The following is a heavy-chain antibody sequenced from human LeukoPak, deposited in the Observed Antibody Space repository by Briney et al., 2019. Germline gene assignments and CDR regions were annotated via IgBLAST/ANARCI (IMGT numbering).Heavy chain of an antibody. CDR2: IKQDGSEK. CDR3: ARADWEGYYYDSSGYYPY. V-gene: IGHV3-7*01. Sequence: GGSLRLSCAASGFTISSYWMSWVRQAPGQGLEWVANIKQDGSEKYYVDSVKGRFTISRDNAKNSLYLQMNSLRAEDTAVYYCARADWEGYYYDSSGYYPYWGQGTLVTVSS. J-gene: IGHJ4*02. D-gene: IGHD3-22*01. CDR1: GFTISSYW.